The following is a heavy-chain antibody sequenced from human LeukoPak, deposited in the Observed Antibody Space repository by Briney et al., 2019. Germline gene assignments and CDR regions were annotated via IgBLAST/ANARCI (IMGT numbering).Heavy chain of an antibody. CDR2: INHSGST. Sequence: PSETLSLTCAVYGGSFSGYYWSWIRQPPGKGLEWIGEINHSGSTNYNPSLKSRVTISVDTSKNQFSLKLSSVTAADTAVYYCARAGYYDFWSGYPGDAFDIWGQGTMVTVSS. CDR3: ARAGYYDFWSGYPGDAFDI. V-gene: IGHV4-34*01. J-gene: IGHJ3*02. CDR1: GGSFSGYY. D-gene: IGHD3-3*01.